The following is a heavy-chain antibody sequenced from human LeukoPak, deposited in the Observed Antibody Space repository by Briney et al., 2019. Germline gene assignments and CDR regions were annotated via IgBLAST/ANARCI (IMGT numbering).Heavy chain of an antibody. CDR3: AKPSVYYDYVWGSYRFDY. J-gene: IGHJ4*02. CDR2: IYSGGST. Sequence: GGSLRLSCAASGFTVSSNYMSWVRQAPGEGLEWVSVIYSGGSTYYADSVKGRFTISRDNSKNTLYLQMNSLRAEDTAVYYCAKPSVYYDYVWGSYRFDYWGQGTLVTVSS. V-gene: IGHV3-53*01. D-gene: IGHD3-16*02. CDR1: GFTVSSNY.